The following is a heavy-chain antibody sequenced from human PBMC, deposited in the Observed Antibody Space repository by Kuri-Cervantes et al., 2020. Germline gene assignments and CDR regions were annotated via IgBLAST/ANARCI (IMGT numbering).Heavy chain of an antibody. Sequence: GESLKISCAASGFTFSRDWMSWVRQAPGKGLEWVANIKQDGSEKYYVDSVKGRFTISRDNAKNSLYLQMNSLRAEDTAVYYCARQNGYSGYAEYFDYWGQGTLVTVSS. CDR2: IKQDGSEK. CDR3: ARQNGYSGYAEYFDY. D-gene: IGHD5-12*01. CDR1: GFTFSRDW. V-gene: IGHV3-7*03. J-gene: IGHJ4*02.